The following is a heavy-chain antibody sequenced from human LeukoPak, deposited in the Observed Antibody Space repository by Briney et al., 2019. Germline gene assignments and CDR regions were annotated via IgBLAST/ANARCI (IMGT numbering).Heavy chain of an antibody. J-gene: IGHJ3*02. V-gene: IGHV1-18*01. CDR1: GYTFTSYG. CDR3: ARGFFPTYYGDYDRGRSAFDI. Sequence: ASVKVSCKASGYTFTSYGISWVRQAPGQGLEWMGWISAYNGNTNYAQKLQGRVTMTTDTSTSTAYMELRSLRSDDTAVYYCARGFFPTYYGDYDRGRSAFDIWGQGTMVTVSS. D-gene: IGHD4-17*01. CDR2: ISAYNGNT.